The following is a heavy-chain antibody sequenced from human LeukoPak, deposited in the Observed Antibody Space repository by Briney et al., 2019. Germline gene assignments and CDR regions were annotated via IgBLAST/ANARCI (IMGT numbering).Heavy chain of an antibody. Sequence: ASVKVSCKASGYTFTSYGISWVRQAPGQGLEWMGWISAYNGNTNYAQKLQGRVTMTTDTSTSTAYMELRSLRSDDTAVYYCARTRSGWSGSDAFDIWGQGTMVTVSS. CDR1: GYTFTSYG. CDR3: ARTRSGWSGSDAFDI. D-gene: IGHD6-19*01. CDR2: ISAYNGNT. J-gene: IGHJ3*02. V-gene: IGHV1-18*01.